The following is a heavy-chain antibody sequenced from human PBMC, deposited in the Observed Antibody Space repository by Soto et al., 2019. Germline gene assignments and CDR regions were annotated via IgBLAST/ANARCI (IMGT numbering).Heavy chain of an antibody. CDR2: IGCPGTNT. D-gene: IGHD6-13*01. Sequence: GGSLRLSCAASGFTFSTYVLSWVRQAPGKGLEWVSTIGCPGTNTYYPDSVKGRFTISRDNFKNTLYLQMNSLRAEDTAVYYCAKDLGSDRSPAGTLDYWGPGTLVTVSS. J-gene: IGHJ4*02. CDR3: AKDLGSDRSPAGTLDY. V-gene: IGHV3-23*01. CDR1: GFTFSTYV.